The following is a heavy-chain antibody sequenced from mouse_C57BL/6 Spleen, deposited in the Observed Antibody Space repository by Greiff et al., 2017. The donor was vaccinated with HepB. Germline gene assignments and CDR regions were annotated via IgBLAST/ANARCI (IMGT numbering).Heavy chain of an antibody. CDR3: ARGGDYYGSRRDWFAY. J-gene: IGHJ3*01. Sequence: VQLQQSGAELVRPGASVKLSCKASGYTFTDYYINWVKQRPGQGLEWIARIYPGSGNTYYNEKFKGKATLTAEKSSSTDYMQLSSLTSEDAAVYFCARGGDYYGSRRDWFAYWGQGTLVTVSA. CDR2: IYPGSGNT. CDR1: GYTFTDYY. D-gene: IGHD1-1*01. V-gene: IGHV1-76*01.